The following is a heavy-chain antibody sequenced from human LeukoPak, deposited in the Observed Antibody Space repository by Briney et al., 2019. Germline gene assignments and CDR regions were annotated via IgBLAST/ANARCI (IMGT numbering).Heavy chain of an antibody. CDR2: INSDGSTT. D-gene: IGHD3-22*01. Sequence: GGSLRLSCAASGFIFSRYWMHWVRQAPGKGLVWVSRINSDGSTTSYADSVKGRFTISRDNAKNTLYLQMNSLRAADTAVYYCARDQYYYDSSAYLFDYWGQGTLVTVSS. J-gene: IGHJ4*02. V-gene: IGHV3-74*01. CDR3: ARDQYYYDSSAYLFDY. CDR1: GFIFSRYW.